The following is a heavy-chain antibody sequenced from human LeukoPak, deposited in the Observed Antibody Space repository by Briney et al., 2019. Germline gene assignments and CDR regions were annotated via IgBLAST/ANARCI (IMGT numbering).Heavy chain of an antibody. CDR1: GGSIGSYY. D-gene: IGHD5-24*01. J-gene: IGHJ4*02. CDR2: IYCSGST. Sequence: SETLSLTCTVSGGSIGSYYWSWIRQPPGKGLEWIGYIYCSGSTNYNPSLKSRVTISVDTSKNQFSLKLSSVTAADTAVYYCARDRSGRGRGIDYWGQGTLVTVSS. CDR3: ARDRSGRGRGIDY. V-gene: IGHV4-59*01.